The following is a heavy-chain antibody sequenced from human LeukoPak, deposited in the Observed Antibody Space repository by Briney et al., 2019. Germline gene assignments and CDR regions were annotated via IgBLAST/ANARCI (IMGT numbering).Heavy chain of an antibody. CDR1: GYTLTELS. CDR3: ASRAYFRDPTALDY. J-gene: IGHJ4*02. D-gene: IGHD3-16*01. Sequence: ASVKVSCEVSGYTLTELSMHWVRQAPGKGLEWMGGFDPEDGETIYAQKFQGRVTMTEDTSTDTAYMELSSLRSEDTAVYYCASRAYFRDPTALDYWGRGTLVTVSS. CDR2: FDPEDGET. V-gene: IGHV1-24*01.